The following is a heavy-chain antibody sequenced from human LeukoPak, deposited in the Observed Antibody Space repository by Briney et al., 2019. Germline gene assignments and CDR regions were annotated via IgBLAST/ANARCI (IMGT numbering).Heavy chain of an antibody. D-gene: IGHD3-10*01. CDR3: DY. CDR2: ISSSGGST. Sequence: PGGSLRLSCAASGLTLSSYAMSWVRQAPGKGLEWVSGISSSGGSTYYADSVKGRFTISRDLRAEDTAVYYCARTPIWAAGYYFDYWGQGTLVTVSS. CDR1: GLTLSSYA. V-gene: IGHV3-23*01. J-gene: IGHJ4*02.